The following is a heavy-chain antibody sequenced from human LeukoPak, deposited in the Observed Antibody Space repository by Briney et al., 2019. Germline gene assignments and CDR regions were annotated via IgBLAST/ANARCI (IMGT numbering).Heavy chain of an antibody. CDR1: GFIVSSNY. V-gene: IGHV3-23*01. CDR3: AKDLRGYSYGYFDY. Sequence: GGSLRLSCAASGFIVSSNYMSWVRQAPGKGLEWVSAISGSGGSSYYADSVKGRFTISRDNSKNTLYLQMNSLRAEDTAVYYCAKDLRGYSYGYFDYWGQGTLVTVSS. J-gene: IGHJ4*02. CDR2: ISGSGGSS. D-gene: IGHD5-18*01.